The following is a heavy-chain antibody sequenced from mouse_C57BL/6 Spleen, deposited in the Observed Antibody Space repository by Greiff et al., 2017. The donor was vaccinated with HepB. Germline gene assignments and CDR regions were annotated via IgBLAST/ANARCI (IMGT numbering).Heavy chain of an antibody. D-gene: IGHD1-1*01. Sequence: VQLQQSGAELVRPGASVKLSCTASGFNIKDDYMHWVKQRPEQGLEWIGWIDPENGDTEYASKFQGKATITADTSSNTAYLQLSSLTSEETAVYYCTHYYGSSYRYFDVWGTGTTVTVSS. CDR1: GFNIKDDY. CDR3: THYYGSSYRYFDV. V-gene: IGHV14-4*01. J-gene: IGHJ1*03. CDR2: IDPENGDT.